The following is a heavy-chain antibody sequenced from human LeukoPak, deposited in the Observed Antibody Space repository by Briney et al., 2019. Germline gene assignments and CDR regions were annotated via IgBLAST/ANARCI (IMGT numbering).Heavy chain of an antibody. CDR2: ISSGGST. CDR3: AKGMRYSSGWYYFDY. V-gene: IGHV3-23*01. J-gene: IGHJ4*02. Sequence: GGSLRLSCAASGFTFNNYAMSWVRQAPGKGLEWVSSISSGGSTYYADSVKGRFTTSRDNSKNTLYLQMNSLRAEDTAVYYCAKGMRYSSGWYYFDYWGQGTLVTVSS. CDR1: GFTFNNYA. D-gene: IGHD6-19*01.